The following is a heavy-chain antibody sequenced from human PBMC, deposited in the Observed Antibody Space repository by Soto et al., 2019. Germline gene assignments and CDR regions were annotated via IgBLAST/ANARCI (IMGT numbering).Heavy chain of an antibody. J-gene: IGHJ6*02. D-gene: IGHD3-10*01. CDR1: EFTFSNYG. V-gene: IGHV3-33*01. Sequence: QVQLVESGGGVVQPGRSLRLSCAASEFTFSNYGMHWVRQAPGKGLEWVAVILNDGSNRYHADSVKDRFTMSRDNSKNTLYLQMNSLRAEYTAVYYCARDDEYSGNGMDVWGQGTTVTVS. CDR3: ARDDEYSGNGMDV. CDR2: ILNDGSNR.